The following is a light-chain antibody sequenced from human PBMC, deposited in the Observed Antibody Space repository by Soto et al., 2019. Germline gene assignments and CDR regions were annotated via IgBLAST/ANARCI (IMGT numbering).Light chain of an antibody. CDR3: QQSYSTPPIT. J-gene: IGKJ5*01. Sequence: IQMPESPSSLSASVGERATITCRASQSISTYLNWYQQKPGKAPTLLIYNTSNLQSGVPSRFSGSGSGTDFTLTISSLHPDDLATYYCQQSYSTPPITVGQGTRLEIK. CDR1: QSISTY. CDR2: NTS. V-gene: IGKV1-39*01.